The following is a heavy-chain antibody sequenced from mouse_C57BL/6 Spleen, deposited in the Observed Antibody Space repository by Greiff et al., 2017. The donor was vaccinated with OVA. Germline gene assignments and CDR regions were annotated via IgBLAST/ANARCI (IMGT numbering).Heavy chain of an antibody. CDR1: GYTFTSYD. V-gene: IGHV1-85*01. CDR2: IYPRDGST. Sequence: VQLQQSGPELVKPGASVKLSCKASGYTFTSYDINWVKQRPGQGLEWIGWIYPRDGSTKYKEKFKGKATLTVDTSSSTAYMELHSLTSEDSAVYFCARSTGKDWFAYWGQGTLVTVSA. CDR3: ARSTGKDWFAY. D-gene: IGHD4-1*01. J-gene: IGHJ3*01.